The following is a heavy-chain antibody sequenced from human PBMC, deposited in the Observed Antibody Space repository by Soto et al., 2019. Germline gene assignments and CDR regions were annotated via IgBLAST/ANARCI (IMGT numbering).Heavy chain of an antibody. Sequence: QLQLQESGSGLVKPSQTLSLTCAVSGGSINTATHSWSWIRQPPGKGLEWIGYIYHSGSTYYNPSVKSRVTISIDKSNHQVALRRSSVTAADTAVYYCARGGGVTTTGDDYWGQGILVTVSS. D-gene: IGHD4-4*01. CDR2: IYHSGST. V-gene: IGHV4-30-2*01. CDR3: ARGGGVTTTGDDY. CDR1: GGSINTATHS. J-gene: IGHJ4*02.